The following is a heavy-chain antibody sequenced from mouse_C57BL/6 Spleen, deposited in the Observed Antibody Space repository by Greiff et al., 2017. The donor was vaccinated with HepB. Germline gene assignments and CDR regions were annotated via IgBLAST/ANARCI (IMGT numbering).Heavy chain of an antibody. CDR2: IDPETGGT. CDR3: TREEGRDY. J-gene: IGHJ4*01. Sequence: VQLQQSGAELVRPGASVTLSCKASGYTFTDYEMHWVKQTPVHGLEWIGAIDPETGGTAYNQKFKGKAILTADKSSSTAYMELRSLTSEDSAVYYCTREEGRDYWGQGTSVTVSS. V-gene: IGHV1-15*01. CDR1: GYTFTDYE. D-gene: IGHD3-3*01.